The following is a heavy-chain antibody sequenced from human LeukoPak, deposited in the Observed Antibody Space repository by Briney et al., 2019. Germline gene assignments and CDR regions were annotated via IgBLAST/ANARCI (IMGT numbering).Heavy chain of an antibody. CDR3: ARETLYYYDSSGYYFQYFQH. V-gene: IGHV1-18*01. CDR2: ISAYNGNT. J-gene: IGHJ1*01. CDR1: GYTFTNYG. D-gene: IGHD3-22*01. Sequence: ASVKVSCKASGYTFTNYGISWVRQAPGQGLEWTGWISAYNGNTNYAQTLQGRVTMTTDTSTSTAYMELRSLRSDDTAVYYCARETLYYYDSSGYYFQYFQHWGQGTLVTVSS.